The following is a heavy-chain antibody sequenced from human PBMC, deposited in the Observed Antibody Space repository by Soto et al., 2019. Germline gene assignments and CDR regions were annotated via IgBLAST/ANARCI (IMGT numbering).Heavy chain of an antibody. D-gene: IGHD5-18*01. CDR1: GGSISSGDYY. Sequence: SDTLSLTCTVSGGSISSGDYYWNWIRQPPGKGLEWIGYIYNSETTYYNPSLKSRLTISLDTSKNHFSLKLSSVTAADPGVYYCARDSGYSDLFAFWGQGTLVTVSS. CDR3: ARDSGYSDLFAF. V-gene: IGHV4-30-4*02. J-gene: IGHJ4*02. CDR2: IYNSETT.